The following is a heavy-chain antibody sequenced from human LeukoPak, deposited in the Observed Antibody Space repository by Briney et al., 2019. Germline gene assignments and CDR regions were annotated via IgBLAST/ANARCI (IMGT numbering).Heavy chain of an antibody. D-gene: IGHD2/OR15-2a*01. CDR2: FSYIGST. Sequence: SETLSLTCAVSGGSISSYYWSWIRQPPGKGLEWIGFFSYIGSTNYNPSLQSRVTISVDRSKNQFSLKLTSVTAADTAVYYCARHGAADGSSYYFGMHVWGQGTTVTVSS. CDR3: ARHGAADGSSYYFGMHV. CDR1: GGSISSYY. J-gene: IGHJ6*02. V-gene: IGHV4-59*08.